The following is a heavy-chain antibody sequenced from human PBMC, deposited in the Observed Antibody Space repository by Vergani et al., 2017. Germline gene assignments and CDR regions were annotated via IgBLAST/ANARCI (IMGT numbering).Heavy chain of an antibody. CDR1: GGSISSGSYY. Sequence: QVQLQESGPGLVKPSQTLSLTCTVSGGSISSGSYYWSWIRQPAGKGLEWIGRIYTSGSTNYNPSLKSRVTISVDTSKNQFSLKLSSVTAADTAVYYCARGGADYGDYGESYWYFDLWGRGTLVTVSS. D-gene: IGHD4-17*01. J-gene: IGHJ2*01. CDR2: IYTSGST. V-gene: IGHV4-61*02. CDR3: ARGGADYGDYGESYWYFDL.